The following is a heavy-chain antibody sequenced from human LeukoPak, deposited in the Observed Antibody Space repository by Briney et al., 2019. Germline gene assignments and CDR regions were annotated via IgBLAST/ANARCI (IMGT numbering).Heavy chain of an antibody. D-gene: IGHD6-13*01. Sequence: PSETLSLTCTVSGGSISSYYWSWIRQPPGQGLEWIGYISYSGSTNYNPSLKSRVAISADTFKNQFSLKLSSVTAADTAVYFCARGRKPYSNSWFTEYFQHWGQGTLVTVSS. J-gene: IGHJ1*01. V-gene: IGHV4-59*01. CDR1: GGSISSYY. CDR3: ARGRKPYSNSWFTEYFQH. CDR2: ISYSGST.